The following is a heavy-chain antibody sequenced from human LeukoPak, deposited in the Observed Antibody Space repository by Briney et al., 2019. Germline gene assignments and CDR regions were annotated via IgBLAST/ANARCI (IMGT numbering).Heavy chain of an antibody. J-gene: IGHJ4*02. CDR1: GFTFSDYA. Sequence: GGSLRLSCAASGFTFSDYAIHWVRLAPGRGLEWVSVISYDGSSKYYADSVKGRFTISRDNSRNTLYLQMNSLRAEDTAVYYCERPQGGRQLWLHFDYWGQGTQVTVSS. CDR2: ISYDGSSK. CDR3: ERPQGGRQLWLHFDY. D-gene: IGHD5-18*01. V-gene: IGHV3-30-3*01.